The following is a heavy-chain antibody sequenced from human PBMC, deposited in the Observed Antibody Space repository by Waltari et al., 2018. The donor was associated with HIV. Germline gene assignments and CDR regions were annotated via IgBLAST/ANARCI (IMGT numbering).Heavy chain of an antibody. CDR2: IYYSGST. D-gene: IGHD3-22*01. J-gene: IGHJ4*02. CDR3: ARGVPFYDSSVPFDY. V-gene: IGHV4-59*01. Sequence: QVQLQESGPGLVKPSETLSLTCTVSGGSISSYYWSWIRQPPGKGLEWIGYIYYSGSTNYNPSLKSRVTISVDTSKNQFSLKLSSVTAADTAVYYCARGVPFYDSSVPFDYWGQGTLVTVSS. CDR1: GGSISSYY.